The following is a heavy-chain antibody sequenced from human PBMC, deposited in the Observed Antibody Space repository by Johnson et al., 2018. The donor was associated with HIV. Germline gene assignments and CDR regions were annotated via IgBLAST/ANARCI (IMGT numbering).Heavy chain of an antibody. J-gene: IGHJ3*02. V-gene: IGHV3-11*04. D-gene: IGHD6-13*01. Sequence: QVQLVESGGGLVQPGGSLRLSCAASGFTFSDYYMSWIRQAPGKGLEWVSYISSSGSTIYYADSVKGRFTISRDNAKNSLYLQMNSLRAEDTAVYYCARALKRIAAADDAFDIWGQGTMVTVSS. CDR2: ISSSGSTI. CDR3: ARALKRIAAADDAFDI. CDR1: GFTFSDYY.